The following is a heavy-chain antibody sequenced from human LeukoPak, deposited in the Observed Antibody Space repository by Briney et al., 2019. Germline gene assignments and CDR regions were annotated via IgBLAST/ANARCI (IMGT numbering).Heavy chain of an antibody. CDR2: ISGSGGST. CDR3: ATIAFRNSSSWPHFDY. CDR1: GFTFSSCA. V-gene: IGHV3-23*01. Sequence: PGGSLRLSCAASGFTFSSCAMSWVRQAPGKGLEWVSAISGSGGSTYYADSVKGRFTISRDNSKNTLYLQMNSLRAEDTAVYYCATIAFRNSSSWPHFDYWGQGTLVTVSS. J-gene: IGHJ4*02. D-gene: IGHD6-13*01.